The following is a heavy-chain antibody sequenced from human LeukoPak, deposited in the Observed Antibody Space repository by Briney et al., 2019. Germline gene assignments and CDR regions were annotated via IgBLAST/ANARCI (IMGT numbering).Heavy chain of an antibody. Sequence: GGSLRLSCAVSGFTFSSYEMKWVRQAPGKGLEWVSYISSCGSTIYYAVSVKGGFNIHRDNAKNSLYLQMNSLRAEDTAVYYCARARWLPRLWGRDVGARGTRVTVSS. CDR2: ISSCGSTI. D-gene: IGHD5-24*01. J-gene: IGHJ6*02. CDR1: GFTFSSYE. CDR3: ARARWLPRLWGRDV. V-gene: IGHV3-48*03.